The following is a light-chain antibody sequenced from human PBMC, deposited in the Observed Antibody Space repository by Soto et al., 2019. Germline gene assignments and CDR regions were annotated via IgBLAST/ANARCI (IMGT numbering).Light chain of an antibody. Sequence: EIVLTQSPGTLSLSPGERATLSCRASQSVTNNYLAWYQQKPGQAPRLLIADASRRATGIPDRFSGSGSGTGFTLTISRLEPEDFAVYYCQQCARSPLTFGQGTKVEMK. CDR2: DAS. V-gene: IGKV3-20*01. CDR1: QSVTNNY. CDR3: QQCARSPLT. J-gene: IGKJ1*01.